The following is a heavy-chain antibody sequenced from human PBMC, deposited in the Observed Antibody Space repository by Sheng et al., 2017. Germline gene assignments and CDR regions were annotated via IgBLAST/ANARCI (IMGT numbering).Heavy chain of an antibody. D-gene: IGHD3-16*01. Sequence: EVQLVESGGGLVKPGGSLRLSCAASGFTFSNYNMNWVRQAPGKGLEWVSSISGSSTFIFYTDSVKGRFTISRDNARNTVYLQMNNLRSEDTAVYFCTRETDIIGDYWFDSWGQGTLVTVSS. CDR1: GFTFSNYN. CDR3: TRETDIIGDYWFDS. V-gene: IGHV3-21*01. J-gene: IGHJ5*01. CDR2: ISGSSTFI.